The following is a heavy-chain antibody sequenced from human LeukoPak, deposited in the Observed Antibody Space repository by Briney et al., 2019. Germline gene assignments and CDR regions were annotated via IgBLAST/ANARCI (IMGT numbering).Heavy chain of an antibody. Sequence: SVRVSCKASGGTFSSYAISWVRQAPGQGLEWMGGIIPIFGTANYAQKFQGRVTITADESTSTAYMELSSLRSEDTAVYYCARDAGYCSSTSCQDDAFDIWGQGTMVTVSS. V-gene: IGHV1-69*01. CDR2: IIPIFGTA. D-gene: IGHD2-2*01. J-gene: IGHJ3*02. CDR1: GGTFSSYA. CDR3: ARDAGYCSSTSCQDDAFDI.